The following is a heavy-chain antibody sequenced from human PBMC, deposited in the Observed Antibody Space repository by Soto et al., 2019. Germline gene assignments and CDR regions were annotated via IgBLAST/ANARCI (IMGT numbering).Heavy chain of an antibody. CDR1: GFTFSHCW. V-gene: IGHV3-7*01. CDR3: TQAETGRYSCSGNSYGRDY. CDR2: INQDGSEQ. D-gene: IGHD6-19*01. J-gene: IGHJ4*02. Sequence: EEHLGESGGGLVQPGGSLRLSCATSGFTFSHCWMSWVRQAPGKGLEWVANINQDGSEQYYVDSVKGRFTVSRDNAKNPLYLQMNNLRAHDTAMYYCTQAETGRYSCSGNSYGRDYWGQGTLVTVSS.